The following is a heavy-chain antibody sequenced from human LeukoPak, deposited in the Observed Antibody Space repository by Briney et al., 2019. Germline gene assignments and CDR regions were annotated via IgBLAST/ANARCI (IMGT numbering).Heavy chain of an antibody. D-gene: IGHD6-6*01. CDR2: IKLGGSTT. Sequence: GASVKVSCKASGYTFTNYYIHWVRQAPGQGLEWMGIIKLGGSTTTYTQKIQYTQKFQDRVTMTWDTSTSTAYMDLSSLRSDDTAVYYCARVSSSFDEFDYWGQGTLVTVSS. V-gene: IGHV1-46*01. J-gene: IGHJ4*02. CDR3: ARVSSSFDEFDY. CDR1: GYTFTNYY.